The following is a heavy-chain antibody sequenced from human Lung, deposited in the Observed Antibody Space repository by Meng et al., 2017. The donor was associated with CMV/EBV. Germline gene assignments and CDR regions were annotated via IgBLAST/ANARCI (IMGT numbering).Heavy chain of an antibody. CDR1: GDSSTNHNW. V-gene: IGHV4-4*02. D-gene: IGHD3-10*01. J-gene: IGHJ1*01. CDR2: IPHRGSS. CDR3: LRRSGGSV. Sequence: QGRLGEAGPARGKPSETQSVTCAVSGDSSTNHNWGAWVRQPPGKGLEGIGEIPHRGSSAYNPSLKSRVSMSIDKSKNQFSLKLTSVTAADTAVYHCLRRSGGSVWGQGTLVTVSS.